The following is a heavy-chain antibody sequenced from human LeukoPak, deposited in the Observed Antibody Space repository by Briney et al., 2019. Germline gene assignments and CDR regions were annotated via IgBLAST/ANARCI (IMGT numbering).Heavy chain of an antibody. V-gene: IGHV3-9*01. Sequence: GGSLRLSCAASGFTFDDYAMHWVRQAPGKGLEWVSGISWNSGSIGYADSVKGRFTISRDNSKNTLYLQMNSLRAEDTAVYYCAKEMATIGYYFDYWGQGTLVTVSS. CDR1: GFTFDDYA. D-gene: IGHD5-24*01. CDR2: ISWNSGSI. J-gene: IGHJ4*02. CDR3: AKEMATIGYYFDY.